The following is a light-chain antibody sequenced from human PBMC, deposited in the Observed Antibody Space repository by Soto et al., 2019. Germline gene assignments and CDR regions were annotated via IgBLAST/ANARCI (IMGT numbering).Light chain of an antibody. Sequence: EIVLTQSPGPLSLSPGNSAALSCRASQSVTGDKVAWYQQRPGQAPRLLIYGRSTRATDIPARFRGSGSGTDYTLTINRLEPEDFALYCCQQYGNSPFTFGQGTKLEI. V-gene: IGKV3-20*01. CDR3: QQYGNSPFT. CDR2: GRS. J-gene: IGKJ2*01. CDR1: QSVTGDK.